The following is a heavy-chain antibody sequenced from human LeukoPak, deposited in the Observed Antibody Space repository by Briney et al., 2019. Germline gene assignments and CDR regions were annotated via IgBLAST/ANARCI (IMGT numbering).Heavy chain of an antibody. CDR2: IQYDGSNK. V-gene: IGHV3-30*02. J-gene: IGHJ4*02. CDR1: GFSFSTYD. Sequence: GGSLRLSCAASGFSFSTYDMHWVRQAPGKGLEWVAYIQYDGSNKYFADSVKGRFIISRDNSKSTLYLQMNSLRAEDTAVYYCARHLTYAFDYWGQGTLVTVSS. D-gene: IGHD4-17*01. CDR3: ARHLTYAFDY.